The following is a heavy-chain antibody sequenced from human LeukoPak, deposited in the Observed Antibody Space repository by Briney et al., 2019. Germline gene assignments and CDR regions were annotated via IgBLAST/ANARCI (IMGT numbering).Heavy chain of an antibody. V-gene: IGHV4-39*01. CDR1: GGSISSSSYY. Sequence: SETLSLTCTVSGGSISSSSYYWGWIRQPPGKGLEWIGSIYYSGSTYYNPSLKSRVTISVDTSKNQFSLQLNSVTPEDTAVYYCARGSSGWYFDYWGQGTLVTVSS. J-gene: IGHJ4*02. CDR2: IYYSGST. D-gene: IGHD6-19*01. CDR3: ARGSSGWYFDY.